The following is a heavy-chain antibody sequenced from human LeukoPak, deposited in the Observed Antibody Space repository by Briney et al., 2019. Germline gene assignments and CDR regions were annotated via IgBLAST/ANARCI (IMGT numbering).Heavy chain of an antibody. CDR2: IYYSGST. Sequence: SETLSLTCTVSGGSISSYYWSWIRQPPGKGLEWIGYIYYSGSTNYNPSLKSRVTISVDTSKNQFSLKLSSVTAADTAVYYCAGLSDSSGYYVPYFDYWGQGTLVTVSS. CDR1: GGSISSYY. V-gene: IGHV4-59*08. CDR3: AGLSDSSGYYVPYFDY. J-gene: IGHJ4*02. D-gene: IGHD3-22*01.